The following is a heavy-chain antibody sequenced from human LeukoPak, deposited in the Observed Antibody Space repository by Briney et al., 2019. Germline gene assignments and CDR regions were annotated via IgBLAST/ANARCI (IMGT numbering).Heavy chain of an antibody. CDR1: RFTFTSYW. CDR2: INKDGSEK. Sequence: GGSLRLSRAASRFTFTSYWMSWVRQAPGKGLEWVAKINKDGSEKYYVDSVKGRFTISRDNAKNSLYLQMNSLRAEDTAVYYCARDRTGNNDFWSGYTTFFDYWGQGTLVTVSS. D-gene: IGHD3-3*01. CDR3: ARDRTGNNDFWSGYTTFFDY. J-gene: IGHJ4*02. V-gene: IGHV3-7*01.